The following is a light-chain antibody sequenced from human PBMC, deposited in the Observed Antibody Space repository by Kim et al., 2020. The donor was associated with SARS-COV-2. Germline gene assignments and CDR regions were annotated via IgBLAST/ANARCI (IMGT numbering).Light chain of an antibody. Sequence: PGERATLSCRASQSVSNSYLAWYQQKPGQAPRLLIYGASSRATGIPDRFSGSGSGTDFTLSISRLEPEDFAVYYCQQYGSSPLTFGGGTKV. J-gene: IGKJ4*01. V-gene: IGKV3-20*01. CDR3: QQYGSSPLT. CDR1: QSVSNSY. CDR2: GAS.